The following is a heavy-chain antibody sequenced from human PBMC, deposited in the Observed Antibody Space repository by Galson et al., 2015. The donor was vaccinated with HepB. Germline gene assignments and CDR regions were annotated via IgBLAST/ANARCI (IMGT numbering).Heavy chain of an antibody. CDR1: GYTFSNYG. J-gene: IGHJ5*02. CDR3: ARARYSSSPPDH. V-gene: IGHV1-18*01. CDR2: ISTYNRDT. Sequence: SVKVSCKASGYTFSNYGISWVRQAPGQGLEWMGWISTYNRDTKYAQKFQGRVTMIADTATSTAYMELRSLRSDDTAVYYCARARYSSSPPDHWGQGTLVTVSS. D-gene: IGHD6-6*01.